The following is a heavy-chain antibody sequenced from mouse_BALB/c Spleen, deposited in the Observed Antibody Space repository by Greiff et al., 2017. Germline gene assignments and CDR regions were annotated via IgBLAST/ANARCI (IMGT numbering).Heavy chain of an antibody. Sequence: EVQLVESGGGLVKPGGSLKLSCAASGFTFSSYTMSWVRQTPEKRLEWVATISSGGSYTYYPDSVKGRFTISRDNAKNTLYLQMSSLKSEDTAMYYCTNNYDYDWFAYWGQGTLVTVSA. D-gene: IGHD2-4*01. J-gene: IGHJ3*01. V-gene: IGHV5-6-4*01. CDR2: ISSGGSYT. CDR1: GFTFSSYT. CDR3: TNNYDYDWFAY.